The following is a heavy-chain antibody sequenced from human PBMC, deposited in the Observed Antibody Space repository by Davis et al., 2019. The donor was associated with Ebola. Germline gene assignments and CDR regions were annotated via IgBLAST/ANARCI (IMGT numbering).Heavy chain of an antibody. CDR2: VSTYNGNT. CDR3: AREYRYCSGLDCHIPEDGIDF. V-gene: IGHV1-18*01. CDR1: GYTFISHG. D-gene: IGHD2-15*01. Sequence: ASVKVSCKGSGYTFISHGFSWVRQAPGQGLEWLGWVSTYNGNTNYAHKVQGRITVTTDTSTRTGYMELRSLRSDDTAIYYCAREYRYCSGLDCHIPEDGIDFWGQGTLVTVSS. J-gene: IGHJ4*02.